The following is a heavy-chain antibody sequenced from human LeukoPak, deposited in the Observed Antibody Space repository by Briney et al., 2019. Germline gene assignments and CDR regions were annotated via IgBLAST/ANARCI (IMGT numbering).Heavy chain of an antibody. Sequence: GESLKISCKGSGYSFTSDWVGWVRQMPGKGLEWMGIIYPGDSDTRYSPSFQEQVTISADKSISTAYLQWSSLKASDTAMYYCARRDMGHNDYDDYFRSGGFDYWGQGTRVTVSS. CDR3: ARRDMGHNDYDDYFRSGGFDY. D-gene: IGHD4-17*01. V-gene: IGHV5-51*01. J-gene: IGHJ4*02. CDR1: GYSFTSDW. CDR2: IYPGDSDT.